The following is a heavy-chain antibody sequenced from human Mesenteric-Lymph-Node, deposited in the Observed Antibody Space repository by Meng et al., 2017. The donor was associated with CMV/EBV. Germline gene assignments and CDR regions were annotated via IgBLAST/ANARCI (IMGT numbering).Heavy chain of an antibody. CDR1: GGYISTYY. V-gene: IGHV4-59*12. J-gene: IGHJ4*02. Sequence: SETLSLTCSVSGGYISTYYWSWIRQPPGKGLEWIGYINHGGSTKYNPSLGSRVAISVDTSKNQFSLNLNSVTAADTAVYYCATEPRDSSGHPSGTFDIWGQGTLVTVSS. D-gene: IGHD3-22*01. CDR3: ATEPRDSSGHPSGTFDI. CDR2: INHGGST.